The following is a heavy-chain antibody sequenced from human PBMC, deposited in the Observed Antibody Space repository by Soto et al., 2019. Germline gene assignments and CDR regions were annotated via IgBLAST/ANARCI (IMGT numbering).Heavy chain of an antibody. D-gene: IGHD6-19*01. CDR2: IYYSGST. J-gene: IGHJ4*02. V-gene: IGHV4-61*01. CDR1: GGSVSSGSYY. CDR3: ARQSIAVARNYFDY. Sequence: SETLSLTCTVSGGSVSSGSYYWSWIRQPPGKGREWIGYIYYSGSTNYNPSLKSRVTISVDTSKNQFSLKLSSVTAADTAVYYCARQSIAVARNYFDYWGQGPRSPSPQ.